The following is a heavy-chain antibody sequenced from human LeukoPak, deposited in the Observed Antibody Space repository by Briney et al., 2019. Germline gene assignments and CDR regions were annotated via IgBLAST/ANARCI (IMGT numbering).Heavy chain of an antibody. J-gene: IGHJ4*02. CDR3: ARDGNDFWSGYYL. CDR2: IKQGGSEK. D-gene: IGHD3-3*01. V-gene: IGHV3-7*01. Sequence: GGSLRLSCAASGFTFSSYWMSWVRQAPGKGLEWVANIKQGGSEKYYVDSVKGRFTISRDNAKNSLYLQMNSLRAEDTAVYYCARDGNDFWSGYYLWGQGTLVTVSS. CDR1: GFTFSSYW.